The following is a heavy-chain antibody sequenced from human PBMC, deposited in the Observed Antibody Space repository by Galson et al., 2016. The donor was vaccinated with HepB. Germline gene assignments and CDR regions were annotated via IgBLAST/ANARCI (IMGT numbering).Heavy chain of an antibody. J-gene: IGHJ4*01. CDR2: LWNDGSNN. D-gene: IGHD5-12*01. Sequence: SLRLSCAASGFIFSDYGMHWVRQAPGTGLEWVAVLWNDGSNNYYADSVKGRFTISRANSKNTLDLQVNILKFEDTAVYYCVRDKEGGYGFDYWGQGILVTVSS. CDR1: GFIFSDYG. V-gene: IGHV3-33*01. CDR3: VRDKEGGYGFDY.